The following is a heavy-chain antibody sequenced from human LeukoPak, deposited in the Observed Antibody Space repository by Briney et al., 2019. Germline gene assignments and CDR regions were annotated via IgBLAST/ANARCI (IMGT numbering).Heavy chain of an antibody. J-gene: IGHJ5*02. D-gene: IGHD5-12*01. CDR3: ARESIVARSVWFDP. V-gene: IGHV4-59*01. CDR1: GGSISSYY. Sequence: PSQTLSLTCTVSGGSISSYYWSLIRQPPGKGLEWIGYIYYSGSTNYNPSLKSRVTISVDTSKNQFSLKLSSVTAADTAVYYCARESIVARSVWFDPWGQGTLVTVSS. CDR2: IYYSGST.